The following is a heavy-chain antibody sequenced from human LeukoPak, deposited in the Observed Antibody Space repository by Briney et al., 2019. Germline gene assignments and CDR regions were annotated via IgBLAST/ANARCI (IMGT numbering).Heavy chain of an antibody. CDR2: IIPILGIA. J-gene: IGHJ4*02. CDR1: GGTFSSYA. D-gene: IGHD1-7*01. V-gene: IGHV1-69*10. Sequence: SVKVSCKASGGTFSSYAISWVRQAPGQGLEWMGGIIPILGIANYAQKFQGRVTITADKSTSTAYMELSSLRSEDTAVYYCAAMVRITGTTDPDYWGQGTLVTVSS. CDR3: AAMVRITGTTDPDY.